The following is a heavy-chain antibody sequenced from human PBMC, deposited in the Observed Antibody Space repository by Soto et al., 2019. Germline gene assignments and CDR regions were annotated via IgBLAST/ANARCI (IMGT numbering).Heavy chain of an antibody. J-gene: IGHJ4*02. D-gene: IGHD6-19*01. CDR3: ARDLTGGLYSSGWYFGTGVDY. CDR1: GFTFSSYG. V-gene: IGHV3-33*01. CDR2: IWYDGSNK. Sequence: GGSLRLSCAASGFTFSSYGMHWVRQAPGKGLEWVAVIWYDGSNKYYADSVKGRFTISRDNSKNTLYLQMNSLRAEDTAVYYCARDLTGGLYSSGWYFGTGVDYWGQGTLVTVSS.